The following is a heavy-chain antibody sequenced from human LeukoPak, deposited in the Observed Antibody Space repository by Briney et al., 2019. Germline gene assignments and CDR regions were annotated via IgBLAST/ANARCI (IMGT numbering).Heavy chain of an antibody. CDR1: GFTFSASY. D-gene: IGHD6-13*01. J-gene: IGHJ4*02. Sequence: PGGSLRLSCAASGFTFSASYMTWVRQAPGKGLEWLSYISGDSGDTNYADSVKGRFTISRDNAKNTLNLQMNSLRAEDTAVYYCARDGYSSSWYVYWGQGTLVTVSS. V-gene: IGHV3-11*06. CDR3: ARDGYSSSWYVY. CDR2: ISGDSGDT.